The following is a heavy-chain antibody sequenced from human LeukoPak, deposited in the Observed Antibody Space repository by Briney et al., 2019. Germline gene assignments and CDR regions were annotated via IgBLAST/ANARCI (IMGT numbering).Heavy chain of an antibody. CDR2: IYYSGST. Sequence: PSETLSLTCTVSGGSISSYYWSWIRQPPGKGLEWIGDIYYSGSTNYNPSLKSRVTISVDTSTNQFSLKLTALTAADTAVYYCARLRSTSWYPTAFDVWGQGTMVTVSS. V-gene: IGHV4-59*01. J-gene: IGHJ3*01. CDR1: GGSISSYY. CDR3: ARLRSTSWYPTAFDV. D-gene: IGHD6-13*01.